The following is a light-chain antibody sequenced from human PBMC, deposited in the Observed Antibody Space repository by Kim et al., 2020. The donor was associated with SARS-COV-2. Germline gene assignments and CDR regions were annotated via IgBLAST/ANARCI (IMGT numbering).Light chain of an antibody. V-gene: IGKV3-15*01. CDR1: QSISYN. CDR3: QQYSSWPPYT. J-gene: IGKJ2*01. CDR2: GAS. Sequence: VSPGERAALSCRASQSISYNLAWYQQKPGQPPRLLIYGASTRATAIPARFSGSGSGTEFTLTISSLQSEDFATYYCQQYSSWPPYTFGQGTKLEIK.